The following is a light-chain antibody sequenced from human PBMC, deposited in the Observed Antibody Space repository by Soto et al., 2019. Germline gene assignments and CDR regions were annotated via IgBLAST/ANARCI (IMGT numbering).Light chain of an antibody. CDR3: SSYTSSSTAV. CDR2: EVS. V-gene: IGLV2-14*01. CDR1: SSDVGGYNY. J-gene: IGLJ7*01. Sequence: QSVLPQPASVSGSPGQSIPISGTGTSSDVGGYNYSSWYQQHPGKAPKLMIYEVSNRPSGVSNRFSGSKSGNTASLTISGLQAEDEADYYCSSYTSSSTAVFGGGTQLTVL.